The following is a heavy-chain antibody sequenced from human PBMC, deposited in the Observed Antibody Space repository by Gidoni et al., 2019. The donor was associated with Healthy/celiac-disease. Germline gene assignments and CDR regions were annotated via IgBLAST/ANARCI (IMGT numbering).Heavy chain of an antibody. J-gene: IGHJ4*02. D-gene: IGHD5-18*01. CDR2: ISYDGSNK. CDR3: AKDGTAMVSQYYFDY. V-gene: IGHV3-30*18. CDR1: GFNFSSYG. Sequence: QVQLVESGGGVVQPGRSLRLSCAASGFNFSSYGMHWVRQAPGKGLEWVAVISYDGSNKYYADSVKGRFTISRDNSKNTLYLQMNSLRAEDTAVYYCAKDGTAMVSQYYFDYWGQGTLVTVSS.